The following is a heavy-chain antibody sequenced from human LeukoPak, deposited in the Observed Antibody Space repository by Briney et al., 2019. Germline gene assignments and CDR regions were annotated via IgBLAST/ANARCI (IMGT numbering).Heavy chain of an antibody. CDR3: ARAAPSHCSGGSCYSHGMDV. CDR2: INHRGST. CDR1: GGSFSGYY. Sequence: SETLSLTCAVYGGSFSGYYWSWIRQPPGRGLEWIGEINHRGSTNYNPSLKSRVTISVDTSKNQFSLKLSSVTAADTAVYYCARAAPSHCSGGSCYSHGMDVWGKGTTVTVSS. J-gene: IGHJ6*04. V-gene: IGHV4-34*01. D-gene: IGHD2-15*01.